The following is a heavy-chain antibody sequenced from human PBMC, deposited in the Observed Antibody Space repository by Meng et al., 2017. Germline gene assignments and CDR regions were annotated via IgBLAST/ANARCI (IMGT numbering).Heavy chain of an antibody. Sequence: PTLVKPTQTLTLTCTFSGFSLSTSGVGVGWIRQPPGKALEWLALIYWDDDKRYSPSLKSRLTITKDTSKNQVVLTMTNMDPVDTATYYCAHLLGYCSGGSCYSDAFDIWGQGTMVTVSS. CDR2: IYWDDDK. CDR1: GFSLSTSGVG. CDR3: AHLLGYCSGGSCYSDAFDI. D-gene: IGHD2-15*01. V-gene: IGHV2-5*02. J-gene: IGHJ3*02.